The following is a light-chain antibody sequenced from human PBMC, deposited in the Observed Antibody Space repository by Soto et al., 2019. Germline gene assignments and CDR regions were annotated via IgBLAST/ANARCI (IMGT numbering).Light chain of an antibody. CDR1: QSVKVY. CDR2: DAS. V-gene: IGKV3-11*01. J-gene: IGKJ5*01. Sequence: EIVLTQSPATLSLSPGERATLSCRTSQSVKVYLAWYQQKPGQAPRLLIYDASTRAPGIPARFSGSGSGTDFILTISSLEPEDFAVYYCQQRTNWPGITFGQGTRLEF. CDR3: QQRTNWPGIT.